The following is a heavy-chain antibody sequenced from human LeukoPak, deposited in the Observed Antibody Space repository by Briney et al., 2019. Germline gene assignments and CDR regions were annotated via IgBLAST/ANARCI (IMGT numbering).Heavy chain of an antibody. J-gene: IGHJ4*02. CDR3: ARAATTIFGVVTQIDY. Sequence: GGSLRLSCAASGFTFRSYSMNWVRQAPGKGLEWVSSISTSRSYIYYADSVKGRFTISRDNAKNSLYLQMNSLRAEDTAVYYCARAATTIFGVVTQIDYWGQGTLVTVSS. CDR1: GFTFRSYS. D-gene: IGHD3-3*01. V-gene: IGHV3-21*01. CDR2: ISTSRSYI.